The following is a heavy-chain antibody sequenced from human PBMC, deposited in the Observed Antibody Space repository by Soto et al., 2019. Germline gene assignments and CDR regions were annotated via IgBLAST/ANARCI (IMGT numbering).Heavy chain of an antibody. D-gene: IGHD4-17*01. J-gene: IGHJ4*02. CDR2: IYHSGST. V-gene: IGHV4-4*02. Sequence: QVQLQESGPGLVKPSGTLSLTCAVSGGSISSSNWWSWVRQPPGKGLEWIGEIYHSGSTNYNPSLRSRXXIXVXXAKNQCSLKLSSGTAADTAVYYCARGDYGDYGFDYWGQGTLVTVSS. CDR3: ARGDYGDYGFDY. CDR1: GGSISSSNW.